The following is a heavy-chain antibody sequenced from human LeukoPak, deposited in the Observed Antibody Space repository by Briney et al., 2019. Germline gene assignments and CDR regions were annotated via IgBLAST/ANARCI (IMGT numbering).Heavy chain of an antibody. CDR3: ARGIDYLYYFDY. D-gene: IGHD4-11*01. J-gene: IGHJ4*02. CDR2: ISYDGSNK. Sequence: GGSLRLSCAASGFTFSSYAMHWVRQAPGKGLEWVAVISYDGSNKYYADSVKGRFTISRDNSKNTLYLQMNSLRAEDTAVYYCARGIDYLYYFDYWGQGTLVTVSS. V-gene: IGHV3-30-3*01. CDR1: GFTFSSYA.